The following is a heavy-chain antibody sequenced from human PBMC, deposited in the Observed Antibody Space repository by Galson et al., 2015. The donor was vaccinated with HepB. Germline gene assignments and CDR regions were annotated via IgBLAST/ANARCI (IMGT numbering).Heavy chain of an antibody. CDR2: ISYDGNNK. CDR3: ARDGYSYIYEYYYYYYMDV. D-gene: IGHD5-18*01. CDR1: GFTFSSFA. Sequence: SLRLSCAASGFTFSSFAMHWVRQAPGKGLEWVAVISYDGNNKYYADSVKGRFTISRDNSKNTLYLQMNSLRAEDTAVYYCARDGYSYIYEYYYYYYMDVWGKGTTVTVSS. J-gene: IGHJ6*03. V-gene: IGHV3-30-3*01.